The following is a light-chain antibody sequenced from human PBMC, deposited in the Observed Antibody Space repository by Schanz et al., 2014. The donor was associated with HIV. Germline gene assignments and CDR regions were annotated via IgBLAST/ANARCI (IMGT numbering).Light chain of an antibody. CDR1: QSVSSN. CDR3: QQYKIWPIT. Sequence: EIVMTQSPATLSVSPGERATLSCRASQSVSSNLAWYQQKPGQAPRLLIYGASTRATGIPARFSGSGSGTDFTLTISRLQSEDFALYYCQQYKIWPITFGQGTRLEIK. V-gene: IGKV3-15*01. J-gene: IGKJ5*01. CDR2: GAS.